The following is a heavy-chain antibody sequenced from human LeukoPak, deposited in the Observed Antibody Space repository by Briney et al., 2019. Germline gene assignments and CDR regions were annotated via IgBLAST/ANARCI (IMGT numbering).Heavy chain of an antibody. CDR2: ISPGGGIT. D-gene: IGHD3-22*01. CDR3: AKYDSSGYYHSSFDH. J-gene: IGHJ4*02. V-gene: IGHV3-23*01. CDR1: GFTYSSYA. Sequence: GGSLRLSCAASGFTYSSYAMSWVRQAPGKGLEWVSTISPGGGITYYADSVKGRFTISRDNSKNTLYLQMNSLRAEDTAVYYCAKYDSSGYYHSSFDHWGQGTLVTVSS.